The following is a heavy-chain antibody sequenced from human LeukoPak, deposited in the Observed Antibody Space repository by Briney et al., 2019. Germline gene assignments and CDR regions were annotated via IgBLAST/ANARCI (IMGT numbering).Heavy chain of an antibody. V-gene: IGHV3-30*04. CDR3: ARAFCNGATCYSMDY. J-gene: IGHJ4*02. CDR1: GFTFSSYA. CDR2: ISSDGSNK. Sequence: GGSLRLSCAASGFTFSSYAMHWVRLAPGKGLEWVAVISSDGSNKYYADSVKGRFTISRDNAKNTLYLQMNSLRAEDTAVYYCARAFCNGATCYSMDYWGQGTLVSVSS. D-gene: IGHD2-15*01.